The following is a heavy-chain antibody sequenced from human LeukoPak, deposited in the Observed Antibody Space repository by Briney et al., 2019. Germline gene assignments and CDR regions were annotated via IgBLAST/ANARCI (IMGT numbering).Heavy chain of an antibody. D-gene: IGHD3-22*01. J-gene: IGHJ4*02. Sequence: ASVKVSCKASGYTFTGYYMHWVRQAPGQGLEWMGWINPNSGGTNYAQKFRGRVTMTRDTSISTAYMELSRLRSDDMAVYYCAREGYYDSSGYGVGDYWGQGTLVTVSS. CDR1: GYTFTGYY. V-gene: IGHV1-2*02. CDR3: AREGYYDSSGYGVGDY. CDR2: INPNSGGT.